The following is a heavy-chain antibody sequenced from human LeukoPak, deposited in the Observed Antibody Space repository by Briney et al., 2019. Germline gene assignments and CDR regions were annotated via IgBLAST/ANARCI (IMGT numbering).Heavy chain of an antibody. Sequence: PGGSLRLSCVASGFTFSSYGMHWVRQAPGKGLEWVAVIWYDGRSKYYGDSVKGRFTISRDHSKDTLYLQMNSLRAEDTAVYYCARGCGGECYGYLQHWGQGTLVTVSS. D-gene: IGHD2-21*01. J-gene: IGHJ1*01. CDR1: GFTFSSYG. CDR3: ARGCGGECYGYLQH. CDR2: IWYDGRSK. V-gene: IGHV3-33*01.